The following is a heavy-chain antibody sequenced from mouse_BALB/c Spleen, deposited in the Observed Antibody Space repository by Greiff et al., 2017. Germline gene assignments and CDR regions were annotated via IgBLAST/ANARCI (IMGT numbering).Heavy chain of an antibody. CDR1: GYSITSDYA. D-gene: IGHD1-1*01. CDR2: ISYSGST. J-gene: IGHJ4*01. V-gene: IGHV3-2*02. Sequence: EVQLVESGPGLVKPSQSLSLTCTVTGYSITSDYAWNWIRQFPGNKLEWMGYISYSGSTSYNPSLKSRISITRDTSKNQFFLQLNSVTTEDTATYYCARRYYGSSPYYYAMDYWGQGTSVTVSS. CDR3: ARRYYGSSPYYYAMDY.